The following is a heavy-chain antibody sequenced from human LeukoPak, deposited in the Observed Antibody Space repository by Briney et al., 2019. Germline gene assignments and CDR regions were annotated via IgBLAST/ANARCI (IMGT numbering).Heavy chain of an antibody. V-gene: IGHV3-30*18. CDR3: AKDSRLARYYFDY. CDR2: ISYDGRTN. J-gene: IGHJ4*02. D-gene: IGHD6-13*01. Sequence: PGRSLRLSCEASGFTFNNYGMHWVRQAPGKGLEWVAFISYDGRTNYYAASVKGRFTISRDNFKSTLYLQMNSLRAEDTAVHYCAKDSRLARYYFDYWGQGTLVTVSS. CDR1: GFTFNNYG.